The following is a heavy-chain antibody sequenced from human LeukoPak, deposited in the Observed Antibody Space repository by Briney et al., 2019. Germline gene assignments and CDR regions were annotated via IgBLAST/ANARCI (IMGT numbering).Heavy chain of an antibody. CDR3: ARDSVYDFWSGYSN. Sequence: ASVEVSCKASGYTFTGYYMHWVRQAPGQGLEWMGWINPNSGGTNYAQKFQGRVTMTGDTSISTAYMELSRLRSDDTAVYYCARDSVYDFWSGYSNWGQGTLVTVSS. D-gene: IGHD3-3*01. CDR1: GYTFTGYY. V-gene: IGHV1-2*02. J-gene: IGHJ4*02. CDR2: INPNSGGT.